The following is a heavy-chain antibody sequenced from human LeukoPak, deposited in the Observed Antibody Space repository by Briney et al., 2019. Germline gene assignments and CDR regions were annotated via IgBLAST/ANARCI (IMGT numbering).Heavy chain of an antibody. J-gene: IGHJ6*02. Sequence: SETLSLTCTVSGGSISSSSYYWGWIRQPPGKGLEWIGSIYYSGSTYYNPSLKSRVTISEDTSKNQFSLRLSSVTAADTAVYFCARDGYNYYYGMDVWGQGTTVTVSS. CDR3: ARDGYNYYYGMDV. CDR2: IYYSGST. V-gene: IGHV4-39*07. CDR1: GGSISSSSYY. D-gene: IGHD5-24*01.